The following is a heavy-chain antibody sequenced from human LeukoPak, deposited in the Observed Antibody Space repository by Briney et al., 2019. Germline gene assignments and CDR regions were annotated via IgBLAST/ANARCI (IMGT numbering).Heavy chain of an antibody. CDR3: ARAVAVAGTDF. Sequence: GGSLRLSCAASGFTFSSYAMSWVRQAPGKGLEWVSAISGSGGSTYYADSVKGRFTISRDNTKNTLYLQMTSLRAEDTAVYYCARAVAVAGTDFWGQGTLVTVSS. CDR1: GFTFSSYA. V-gene: IGHV3-23*01. CDR2: ISGSGGST. J-gene: IGHJ4*02. D-gene: IGHD6-19*01.